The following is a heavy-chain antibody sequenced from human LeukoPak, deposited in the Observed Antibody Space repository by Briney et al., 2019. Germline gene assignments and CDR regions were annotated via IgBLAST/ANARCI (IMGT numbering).Heavy chain of an antibody. Sequence: SGTLSLTCAVSGGSISSSNWWSWVRQPPGKGLEWIGEIYHSGSTNYNPSLKSRVTISVDKSKNQFSLKLSSVTAADTAVYYCARDHSGSYSNWFDPWGQGTLVTVSS. CDR1: GGSISSSNW. V-gene: IGHV4-4*02. D-gene: IGHD1-26*01. CDR2: IYHSGST. J-gene: IGHJ5*02. CDR3: ARDHSGSYSNWFDP.